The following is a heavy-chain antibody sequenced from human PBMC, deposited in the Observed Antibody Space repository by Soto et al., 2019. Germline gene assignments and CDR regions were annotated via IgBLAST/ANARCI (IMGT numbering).Heavy chain of an antibody. J-gene: IGHJ4*02. D-gene: IGHD6-13*01. V-gene: IGHV1-69*02. CDR1: GGTFSSYT. CDR2: IIPILGMA. CDR3: ARSTPPTYSSSWYYFDY. Sequence: ASVKVSCKASGGTFSSYTISWVRQAPGQGLEWMGRIIPILGMANYAQKFQGRVTITADKSTSTAYMELSSLRSEDTAVYYCARSTPPTYSSSWYYFDYWGQGTLVTVSS.